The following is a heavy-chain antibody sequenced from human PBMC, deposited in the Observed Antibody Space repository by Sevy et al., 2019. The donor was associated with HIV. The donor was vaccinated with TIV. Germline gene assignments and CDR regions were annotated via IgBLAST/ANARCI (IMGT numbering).Heavy chain of an antibody. V-gene: IGHV3-7*01. Sequence: GGSLRLSYAASGFTFSANWMNWVRQAPGKGLEWVANIKADGSDKHYVDSVEGRFTISRDNAKNLLFLQMNSLRVEDRAVYYCAHETFGRFESWGQGTLVTVSS. D-gene: IGHD3-16*01. CDR2: IKADGSDK. CDR1: GFTFSANW. CDR3: AHETFGRFES. J-gene: IGHJ4*02.